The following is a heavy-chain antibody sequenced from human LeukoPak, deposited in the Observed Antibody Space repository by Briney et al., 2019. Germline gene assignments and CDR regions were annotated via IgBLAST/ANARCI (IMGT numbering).Heavy chain of an antibody. J-gene: IGHJ4*02. Sequence: PSETLSLTCAVYGGSFSGYYWSWIRQPPGKGLEWIGGINHSGSTNYNPSLKSRVTISVDTSKNQFSLKLSSVTAADTAVYYCARSPSDFWSGYYFDYWGQGTLVTVSS. CDR1: GGSFSGYY. CDR3: ARSPSDFWSGYYFDY. D-gene: IGHD3-3*01. CDR2: INHSGST. V-gene: IGHV4-34*01.